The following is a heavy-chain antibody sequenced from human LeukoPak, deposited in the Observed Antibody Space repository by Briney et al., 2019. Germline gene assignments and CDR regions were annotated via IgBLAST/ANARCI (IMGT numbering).Heavy chain of an antibody. D-gene: IGHD5-12*01. CDR1: DYSISSGYY. CDR3: ARASHSGYSGYDYRYYYYYMDV. V-gene: IGHV4-38-2*02. Sequence: SETLSLTCTVSDYSISSGYYWGWIRHPPGKGLEWIGSIDHSGSTFYNASLKSRVTISEDTSKNQFSLKLNSVTAADTAVYYCARASHSGYSGYDYRYYYYYMDVWGKGTTVTVSS. J-gene: IGHJ6*03. CDR2: IDHSGST.